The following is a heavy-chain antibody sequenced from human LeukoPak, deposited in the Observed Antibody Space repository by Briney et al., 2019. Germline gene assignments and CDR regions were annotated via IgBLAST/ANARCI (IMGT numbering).Heavy chain of an antibody. CDR3: ARDQGATGDLDY. V-gene: IGHV4-31*03. J-gene: IGHJ4*02. Sequence: SETLSLTCTVSGGSISSGGYYWSWIRQHPGKGLEWIGYIYYSGSTYYNPSLKSRVTISVDTSKNQFSLKLSSVTAADTAVYYCARDQGATGDLDYWGQGTLVTVSS. CDR1: GGSISSGGYY. CDR2: IYYSGST. D-gene: IGHD1-26*01.